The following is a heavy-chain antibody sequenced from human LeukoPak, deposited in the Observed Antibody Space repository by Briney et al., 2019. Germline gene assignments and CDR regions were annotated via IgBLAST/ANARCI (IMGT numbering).Heavy chain of an antibody. CDR2: INPNSGGT. CDR1: GYTSTGYY. Sequence: ASVKVSCKASGYTSTGYYMHWVRQAPGQGLEWMEWINPNSGGTNYAQKFQGRVTMTRDTSISTAYMELSRLRSDDTAVYYCARQWLVLSAFDIWGQGTMVTVSS. D-gene: IGHD6-19*01. V-gene: IGHV1-2*02. CDR3: ARQWLVLSAFDI. J-gene: IGHJ3*02.